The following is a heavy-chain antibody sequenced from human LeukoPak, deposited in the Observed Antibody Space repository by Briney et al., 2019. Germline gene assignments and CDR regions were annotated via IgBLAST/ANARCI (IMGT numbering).Heavy chain of an antibody. CDR2: ISAYNGNT. V-gene: IGHV1-18*01. Sequence: ASVKVSCKASGYTFTSYGISWVQQAPGQGLEWMGWISAYNGNTNYAQKLQGRVTMTTDTSTSTAYMELRSLRSDDTAVYYCARGLSSSWVVGWYNWFDPWGQGTLVTVSS. D-gene: IGHD6-13*01. CDR3: ARGLSSSWVVGWYNWFDP. J-gene: IGHJ5*02. CDR1: GYTFTSYG.